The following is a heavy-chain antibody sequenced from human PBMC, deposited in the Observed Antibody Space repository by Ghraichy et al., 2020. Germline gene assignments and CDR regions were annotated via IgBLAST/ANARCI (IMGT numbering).Heavy chain of an antibody. V-gene: IGHV3-21*01. CDR3: ARPQGHDRHCSSTSCYGLI. D-gene: IGHD2-2*01. CDR2: ISSSSSYI. CDR1: GFTFSSYS. Sequence: GGSLRLSCAASGFTFSSYSMNWVRQAPGKGLEWVSSISSSSSYIYYADSVKGRFTISRDNAKNSLYLQMNSLRAEDTAVYYCARPQGHDRHCSSTSCYGLIWGQGTMVTVSS. J-gene: IGHJ3*02.